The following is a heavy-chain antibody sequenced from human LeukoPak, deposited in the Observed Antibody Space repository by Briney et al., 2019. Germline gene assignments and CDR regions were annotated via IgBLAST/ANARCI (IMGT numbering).Heavy chain of an antibody. CDR3: ARDGLFSGSYFDY. CDR2: IIPIFGTA. CDR1: GGTFSSYA. Sequence: ASVKVSCKASGGTFSSYAISWVRQAPGQGLEWMGGIIPIFGTANYAQKFQGRVTITADKSTSTAYMELSSLRSEDTAVYYCARDGLFSGSYFDYWGQGTLVTVSS. D-gene: IGHD1-26*01. V-gene: IGHV1-69*06. J-gene: IGHJ4*02.